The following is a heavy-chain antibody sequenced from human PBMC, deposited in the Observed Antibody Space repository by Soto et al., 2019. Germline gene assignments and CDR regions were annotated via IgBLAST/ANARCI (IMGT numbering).Heavy chain of an antibody. CDR3: ARVRLYADYYYGMDV. J-gene: IGHJ6*02. D-gene: IGHD2-8*01. Sequence: QVQLVESGGGVVQPGRSLRLSCAASGFTFSSYAMHWVRQAPGKGLEWVAVISYDGSNKYYADSVKGRFTISRDNSKNMLYLQMNSLRAEDTAVYYCARVRLYADYYYGMDVWGQGTTVTVSS. CDR1: GFTFSSYA. V-gene: IGHV3-30-3*01. CDR2: ISYDGSNK.